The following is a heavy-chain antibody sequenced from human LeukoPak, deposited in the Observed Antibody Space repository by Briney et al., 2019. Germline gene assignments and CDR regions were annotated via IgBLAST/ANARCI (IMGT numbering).Heavy chain of an antibody. CDR2: ISGSGGST. CDR3: AKGIPYSNLLFDY. Sequence: GGPLRLSCAASGFTFSSYAMSWVRQAPGKGLEWVSAISGSGGSTYYADSVKGRFTISRDNSKNTLYLRMNSLRAEDTTVYYCAKGIPYSNLLFDYWGQGTLVTVSS. D-gene: IGHD4-11*01. J-gene: IGHJ4*02. V-gene: IGHV3-23*01. CDR1: GFTFSSYA.